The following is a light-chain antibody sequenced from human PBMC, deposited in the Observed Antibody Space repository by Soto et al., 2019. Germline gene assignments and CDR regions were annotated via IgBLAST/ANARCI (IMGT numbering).Light chain of an antibody. J-gene: IGKJ2*01. Sequence: EIVMTQSPATLSVSPGEGATLSCRASQSVSSNLACYQQKPGQAPRLLIYGASTRATDIPARFSGSGSGTEFTLTISSLQSEDFAVYYCQQYNNWPPYTFGQGTKLEIK. CDR3: QQYNNWPPYT. CDR2: GAS. CDR1: QSVSSN. V-gene: IGKV3-15*01.